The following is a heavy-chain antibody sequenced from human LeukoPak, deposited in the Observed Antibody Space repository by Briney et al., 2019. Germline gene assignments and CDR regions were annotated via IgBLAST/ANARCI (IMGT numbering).Heavy chain of an antibody. J-gene: IGHJ5*02. CDR3: ARVLTGYYWLDP. CDR1: GYTSTSFW. CDR2: IYPFDSTT. V-gene: IGHV5-51*01. D-gene: IGHD3-9*01. Sequence: GESLKISCKASGYTSTSFWIGWVRQMPGKGLEWVGIIYPFDSTTRYSPSFQGQVSISADKSISTVYLQWRILKASDTAMYYCARVLTGYYWLDPWGQGTLVTVSS.